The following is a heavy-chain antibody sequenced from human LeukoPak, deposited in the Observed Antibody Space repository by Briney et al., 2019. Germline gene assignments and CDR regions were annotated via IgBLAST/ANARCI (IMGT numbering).Heavy chain of an antibody. CDR1: GFTFDDYG. Sequence: GGSLRLSCAASGFTFDDYGMSWVRQAPGKGLEWVSGINWNGGSTGYADSVKGRFTISRDNAKNSLYLQMNSLGAEDTALYYCARFLILTGYYTAYDAFDIWGQGTMVTVSS. V-gene: IGHV3-20*04. CDR3: ARFLILTGYYTAYDAFDI. CDR2: INWNGGST. D-gene: IGHD3-9*01. J-gene: IGHJ3*02.